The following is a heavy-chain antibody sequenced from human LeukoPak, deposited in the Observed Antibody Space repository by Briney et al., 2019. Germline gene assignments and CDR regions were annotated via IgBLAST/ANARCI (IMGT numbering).Heavy chain of an antibody. J-gene: IGHJ5*02. CDR1: GFTFSSYA. V-gene: IGHV3-23*01. CDR3: AKCLYSSSWYWFDP. Sequence: PGGSLRLSCAASGFTFSSYAMRWVRQAPGKGLEWFSAIRGSGGSTYYADSVKGRFTISRDNSKNTLYLQMNSLRAEDTAVYYCAKCLYSSSWYWFDPWGQGTLVTVSS. CDR2: IRGSGGST. D-gene: IGHD6-13*01.